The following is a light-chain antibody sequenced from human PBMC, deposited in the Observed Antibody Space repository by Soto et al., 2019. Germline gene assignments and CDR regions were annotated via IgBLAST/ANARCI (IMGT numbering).Light chain of an antibody. CDR1: QNIRSW. CDR3: QQYDSSST. J-gene: IGKJ4*02. V-gene: IGKV1-5*03. CDR2: KAS. Sequence: DIQMTQSPSTLSASVGDRVTITCRASQNIRSWLAWYQQKPGKAPRLLIYKASSLESGVPSRFSGSGSGTEFPLTISSLQADVSANYYCQQYDSSSTFGGGTKVEIK.